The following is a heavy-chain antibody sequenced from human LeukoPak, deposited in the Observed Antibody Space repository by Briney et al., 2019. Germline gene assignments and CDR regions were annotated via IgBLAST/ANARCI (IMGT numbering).Heavy chain of an antibody. CDR1: GGSISSYY. Sequence: PSETLSLTCTVSGGSISSYYWSWIRQPPGKGLEWLGYIYYSGSTNYNPSLKSRVTVSVDTSKNQFSLKLSSVTAADTAVYYCARDRSRGSYLYYMDVWGKGTTVTVSS. CDR3: ARDRSRGSYLYYMDV. J-gene: IGHJ6*03. V-gene: IGHV4-59*01. D-gene: IGHD1-26*01. CDR2: IYYSGST.